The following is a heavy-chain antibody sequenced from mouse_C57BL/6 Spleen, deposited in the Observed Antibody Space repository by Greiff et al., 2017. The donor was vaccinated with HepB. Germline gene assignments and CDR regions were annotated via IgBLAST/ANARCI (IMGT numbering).Heavy chain of an antibody. J-gene: IGHJ4*01. CDR3: ARGAYDGYYPYAMDY. Sequence: QVQLQQSGAELMKPGASVKLSCKATGYTFTGYWIEWVKQRPGHGLEWIGEILPGSGSTNYNEKFKGKATFTAATSSNTAYMQLSSLTTEDSAIYYCARGAYDGYYPYAMDYWGQGTSVTVSS. CDR1: GYTFTGYW. CDR2: ILPGSGST. D-gene: IGHD2-3*01. V-gene: IGHV1-9*01.